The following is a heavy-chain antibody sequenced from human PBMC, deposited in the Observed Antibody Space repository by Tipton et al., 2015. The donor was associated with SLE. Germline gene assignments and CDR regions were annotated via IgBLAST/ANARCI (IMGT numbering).Heavy chain of an antibody. CDR2: IYYSGST. CDR1: GDSVSSHY. CDR3: AGPAVAGTP. J-gene: IGHJ5*02. Sequence: SLRLSCTVYGDSVSSHYWSWIRQPPGKGLEWIGYIYYSGSTNYNPSLKSRVTISVDTSKNQFSLKLSSVTAADTAVYYCAGPAVAGTPWGQGTLVTVSS. D-gene: IGHD6-19*01. V-gene: IGHV4-59*08.